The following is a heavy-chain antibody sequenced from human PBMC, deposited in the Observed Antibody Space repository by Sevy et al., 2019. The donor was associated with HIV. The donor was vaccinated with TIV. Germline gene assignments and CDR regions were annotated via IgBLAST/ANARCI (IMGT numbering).Heavy chain of an antibody. CDR3: ARDGGTLTTPGAFDF. Sequence: SETLSLTCAVSGGSISSGVYSWNWIRQPPGKGLEWIGYIFHSGHTYYNPSLKSRLTISLDMSKNQFSLKRNSLTAADTAVYYCARDGGTLTTPGAFDFWGQGTMVTVSS. CDR1: GGSISSGVYS. J-gene: IGHJ3*01. CDR2: IFHSGHT. V-gene: IGHV4-30-2*01. D-gene: IGHD4-17*01.